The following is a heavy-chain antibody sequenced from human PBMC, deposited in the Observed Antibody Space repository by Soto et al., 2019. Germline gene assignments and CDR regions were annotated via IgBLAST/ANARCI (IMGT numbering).Heavy chain of an antibody. Sequence: QVQLQESGPGLVKPSQTLSLTCTVSGGSINSGGYYWSWIRQHPGKGLEWIGYIYYSGSTYYNPSLKSRVTIAVDTSKNQFSLKLSSVTAADTAVYYCARDSPGYYYYGMDVWGQGTTVTVSS. V-gene: IGHV4-31*03. CDR3: ARDSPGYYYYGMDV. J-gene: IGHJ6*02. CDR1: GGSINSGGYY. CDR2: IYYSGST.